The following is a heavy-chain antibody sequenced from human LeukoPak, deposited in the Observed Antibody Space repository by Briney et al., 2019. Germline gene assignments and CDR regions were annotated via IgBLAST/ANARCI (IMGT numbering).Heavy chain of an antibody. CDR1: GGTFSSYA. Sequence: SVKVSCKASGGTFSSYAISWVRQAPGQGLEWMGRIIPIFGTANYAQKFQGRVTMTEDTSTDTAYMELSSLRSEDTAVYYCATGLFWVGRRSGYYSTNDYWGQGTLVTVSS. D-gene: IGHD3-22*01. V-gene: IGHV1-69*06. CDR3: ATGLFWVGRRSGYYSTNDY. J-gene: IGHJ4*02. CDR2: IIPIFGTA.